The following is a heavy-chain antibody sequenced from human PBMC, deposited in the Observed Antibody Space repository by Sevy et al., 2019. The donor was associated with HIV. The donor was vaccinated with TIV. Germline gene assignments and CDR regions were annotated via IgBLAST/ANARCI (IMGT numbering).Heavy chain of an antibody. D-gene: IGHD3-22*01. CDR3: ARAVTMIEVVTGWFDP. V-gene: IGHV4-31*03. CDR1: GGSISSGGYY. J-gene: IGHJ5*02. Sequence: SETLSLTCTVSGGSISSGGYYWSWIRQHPGEGLEWIGYFYYSGSTYYNPSLNSRATISVDTSKNQFSLKLSSVTAADTAVYYCARAVTMIEVVTGWFDPWGQGTLVTVSS. CDR2: FYYSGST.